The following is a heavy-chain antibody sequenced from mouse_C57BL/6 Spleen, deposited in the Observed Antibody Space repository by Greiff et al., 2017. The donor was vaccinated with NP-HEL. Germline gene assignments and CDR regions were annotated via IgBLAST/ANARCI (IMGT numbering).Heavy chain of an antibody. J-gene: IGHJ2*01. CDR2: IYPGDGDT. V-gene: IGHV1-82*01. Sequence: VNVVESGPELVKPGASVKISCKAFGYAFSSSWMNWVKQRPGKGLEWIGRIYPGDGDTNYNGKFKGKATLTADKSSSTAYMQLSSLTSEDSAVYFCARSWRDWGQGTTLTVSS. CDR3: ARSWRD. CDR1: GYAFSSSW.